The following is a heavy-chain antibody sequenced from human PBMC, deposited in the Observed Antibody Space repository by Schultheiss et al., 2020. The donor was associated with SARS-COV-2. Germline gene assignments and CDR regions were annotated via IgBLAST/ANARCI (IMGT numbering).Heavy chain of an antibody. CDR1: GLSFKSAW. V-gene: IGHV3-73*01. Sequence: GGSLRLSCAVSGLSFKSAWLVWVRQAPGKGLEWVGRIRSKANSYATAYAASVKGRFTISRDDSKNTAYLQMNSLKTEDTAVYYCTRPQPYSSGWYLGYYYYMDVWGKGTTVTVSS. CDR2: IRSKANSYAT. CDR3: TRPQPYSSGWYLGYYYYMDV. J-gene: IGHJ6*03. D-gene: IGHD6-19*01.